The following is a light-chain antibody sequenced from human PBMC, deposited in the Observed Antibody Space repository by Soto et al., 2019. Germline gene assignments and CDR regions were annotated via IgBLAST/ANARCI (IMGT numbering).Light chain of an antibody. CDR2: EAS. Sequence: DIQMTQSPSSLSASVGDRFTITCRASQGISTYLNWYQQKPGKAPKVLIYEASNLQSGVPSRFSGSGSGTDFTLTITSLQPEDSATYYCQQSYNTPRTVGPGTKVDIK. CDR1: QGISTY. J-gene: IGKJ1*01. V-gene: IGKV1-39*01. CDR3: QQSYNTPRT.